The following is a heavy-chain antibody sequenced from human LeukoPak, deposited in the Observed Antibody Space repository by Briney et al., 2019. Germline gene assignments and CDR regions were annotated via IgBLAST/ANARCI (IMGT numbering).Heavy chain of an antibody. CDR2: IYYSGSA. J-gene: IGHJ4*02. V-gene: IGHV4-59*01. CDR1: GGSISSYY. Sequence: PSETLSLTCTVSGGSISSYYWSWIRQPPGKGLEWIGYIYYSGSANYNPSLKSRVTISVDTSKNQFSLRLSSVTAADTAVYYCARVTGYVMEDYFDYWGQGTLVTVSS. CDR3: ARVTGYVMEDYFDY. D-gene: IGHD6-13*01.